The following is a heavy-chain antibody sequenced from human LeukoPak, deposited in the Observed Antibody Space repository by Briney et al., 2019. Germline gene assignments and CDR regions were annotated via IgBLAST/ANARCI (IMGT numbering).Heavy chain of an antibody. CDR2: ISTSSSYI. D-gene: IGHD5-12*01. CDR3: ARVEGNIVTTTEGYFDY. V-gene: IGHV3-21*01. CDR1: GFTFSSYG. J-gene: IGHJ4*02. Sequence: GGSLRLSCAASGFTFSSYGMNWVRQAPGKGLEWVSSISTSSSYIYYADSMKGRFTISRDNAKNSLYLQMNSLRAEDTAVYHCARVEGNIVTTTEGYFDYWGQGTLVTVSS.